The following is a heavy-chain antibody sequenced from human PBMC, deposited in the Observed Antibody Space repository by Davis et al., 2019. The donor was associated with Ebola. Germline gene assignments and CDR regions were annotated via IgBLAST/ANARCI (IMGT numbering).Heavy chain of an antibody. CDR2: SNPHNGNT. J-gene: IGHJ5*02. Sequence: AASVKVSCKASGYTFTSYGITWVRQAPGQGLEWMGWSNPHNGNTNYAQNVQGRVTMTRDTSTSTVYMELSSLRSEDTAVYYCASSEQWLSNWFDPWGQGTLVTVSS. V-gene: IGHV1-18*04. CDR1: GYTFTSYG. D-gene: IGHD6-19*01. CDR3: ASSEQWLSNWFDP.